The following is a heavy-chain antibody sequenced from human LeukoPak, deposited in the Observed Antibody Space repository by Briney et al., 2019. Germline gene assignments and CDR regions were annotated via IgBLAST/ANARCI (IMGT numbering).Heavy chain of an antibody. J-gene: IGHJ6*03. CDR3: AKDSGSYSDSNYYYYMDV. Sequence: GESLKISCKGSGYSFTSYWIGCVRQMPGKGLEWMGIIYPGDSDTRYSPSFQGQVTISANKSISTAYLQLSSLKASDTAMYYCAKDSGSYSDSNYYYYMDVWGKGTTVTVSS. CDR2: IYPGDSDT. V-gene: IGHV5-51*01. CDR1: GYSFTSYW. D-gene: IGHD1-26*01.